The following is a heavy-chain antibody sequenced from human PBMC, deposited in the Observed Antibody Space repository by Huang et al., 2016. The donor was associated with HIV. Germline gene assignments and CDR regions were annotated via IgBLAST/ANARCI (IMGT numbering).Heavy chain of an antibody. CDR3: ARGEDNGGNSDFDY. Sequence: QVQLVQSGTEVRKPGASVKVSCKATGYTFTKYALHWVRQAPGQGLEWMGWINIDNGDTKYSQRFQGRVTLTRDRSATTAYVELTSLRSEDTAVYFCARGEDNGGNSDFDYWGQGALVAVSS. CDR1: GYTFTKYA. CDR2: INIDNGDT. D-gene: IGHD2-21*02. V-gene: IGHV1-3*04. J-gene: IGHJ4*02.